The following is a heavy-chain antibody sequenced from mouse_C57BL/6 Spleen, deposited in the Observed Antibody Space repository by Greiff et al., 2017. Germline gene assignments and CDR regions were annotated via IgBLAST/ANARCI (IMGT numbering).Heavy chain of an antibody. Sequence: QVQLKESGAELARPGASVKLSCKASGYTFTSYGISWVKQRTGQGLEWIGEIYPRSGNTYYNEKFKGKATLTVDKSSSTAYMELRSLTSEYSAVYFCARKGGVVAGPYAMGYWGQGTSVTVSS. CDR2: IYPRSGNT. D-gene: IGHD1-1*01. V-gene: IGHV1-81*01. CDR3: ARKGGVVAGPYAMGY. J-gene: IGHJ4*01. CDR1: GYTFTSYG.